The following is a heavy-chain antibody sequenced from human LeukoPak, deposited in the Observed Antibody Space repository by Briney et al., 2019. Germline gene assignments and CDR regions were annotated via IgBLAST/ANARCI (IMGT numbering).Heavy chain of an antibody. J-gene: IGHJ4*02. CDR3: ARSRSSNSWYLVDS. D-gene: IGHD6-13*01. CDR1: GFTFDDYG. CDR2: INWNGGST. Sequence: GGSLRLSCAASGFTFDDYGLSWVRQAPGKGQEWVSGINWNGGSTGYADSMKGRFTISRDNAKNSLYLQMNSLRAEDTALYYCARSRSSNSWYLVDSWGQGTLATVSS. V-gene: IGHV3-20*04.